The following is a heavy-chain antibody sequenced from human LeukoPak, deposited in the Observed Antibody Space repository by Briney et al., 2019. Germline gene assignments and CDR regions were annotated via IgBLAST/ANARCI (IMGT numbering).Heavy chain of an antibody. Sequence: GGSLRLSCAASGFTFSGYWMSWARQAPGKGLQWVANINQDGSVKYYTDSVKGRFTISRDNAKNSVYLQMNSLRTEDTAVYYCAKRKIAAAGRSNHYYYYMDVWGKGATVTISS. D-gene: IGHD6-13*01. CDR2: INQDGSVK. J-gene: IGHJ6*03. V-gene: IGHV3-7*01. CDR3: AKRKIAAAGRSNHYYYYMDV. CDR1: GFTFSGYW.